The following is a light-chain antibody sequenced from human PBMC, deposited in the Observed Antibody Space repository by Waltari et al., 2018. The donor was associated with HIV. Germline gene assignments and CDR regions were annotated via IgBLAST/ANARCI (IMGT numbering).Light chain of an antibody. V-gene: IGLV2-11*01. CDR1: SSDVGGYYF. J-gene: IGLJ3*02. Sequence: QSALTQPRSVSGSPGQSVTISCTGTSSDVGGYYFVCRYQQLPGKAPRLMIYDVSKRSPGVPDRFSGSKSGNTASLTISGLQADDEADYYCCSYAGIYTGVFGGGTKLTVL. CDR3: CSYAGIYTGV. CDR2: DVS.